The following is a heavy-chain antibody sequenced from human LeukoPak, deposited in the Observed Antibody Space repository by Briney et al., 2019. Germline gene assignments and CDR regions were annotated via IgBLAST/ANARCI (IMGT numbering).Heavy chain of an antibody. D-gene: IGHD3-10*01. CDR1: GFTFSSYS. J-gene: IGHJ6*02. V-gene: IGHV3-21*04. Sequence: GGSLRLSCAASGFTFSSYSMNWVRQAPGKGLEWVSSISSSSSYIYYADSVKGRFTISRDNSKNTLYLQMNSLRAEDTAVYYCARRRITMVRGVEYGMDVWGQGTTVTVSS. CDR2: ISSSSSYI. CDR3: ARRRITMVRGVEYGMDV.